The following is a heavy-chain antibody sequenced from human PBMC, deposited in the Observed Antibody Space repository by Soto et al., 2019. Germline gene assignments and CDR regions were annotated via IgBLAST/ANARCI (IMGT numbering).Heavy chain of an antibody. CDR3: ARSVGGSSVWWFDP. D-gene: IGHD2-15*01. CDR1: GYTFTGYY. CDR2: INLNSGGT. V-gene: IGHV1-2*02. Sequence: QVQLVQSGAEVKKPGASVKVSCKASGYTFTGYYMHWVRQAPGQGLEWMGWINLNSGGTNYAQKFQGRVTMTRDTSISTAYMELSRLRSDDTAVYYCARSVGGSSVWWFDPWGQGTLVTVSS. J-gene: IGHJ5*02.